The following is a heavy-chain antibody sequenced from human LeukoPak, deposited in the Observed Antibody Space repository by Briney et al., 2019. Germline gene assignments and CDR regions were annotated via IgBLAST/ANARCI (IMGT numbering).Heavy chain of an antibody. CDR3: ARHGDTAMVTYYYYGMDV. D-gene: IGHD5-18*01. V-gene: IGHV4-39*01. J-gene: IGHJ6*02. CDR2: IYYSGST. Sequence: SETLSLTCTVSGDSISSTDYYWGWIRQPPGKGLEWIGTIYYSGSTYYNPSLESRLTISVDTSKNQFSLKLSSVTAADTAVYYCARHGDTAMVTYYYYGMDVWGQGTTVTVSS. CDR1: GDSISSTDYY.